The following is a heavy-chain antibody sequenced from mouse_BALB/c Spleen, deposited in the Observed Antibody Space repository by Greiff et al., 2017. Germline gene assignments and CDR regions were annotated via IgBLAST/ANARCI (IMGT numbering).Heavy chain of an antibody. D-gene: IGHD2-1*01. CDR2: IYPGGGYT. CDR3: APRHYGNWGCAY. V-gene: IGHV1-63*02. CDR1: GYTFTNYW. Sequence: QVQLKQSGAELVRPGTSVKMSCKAAGYTFTNYWIGWVKQRPGHGLEWIGDIYPGGGYTNCNEKFKGKATLTADTSSSTAYMQLSSLTSADSAISFCAPRHYGNWGCAYWGQGTLVTVSA. J-gene: IGHJ3*01.